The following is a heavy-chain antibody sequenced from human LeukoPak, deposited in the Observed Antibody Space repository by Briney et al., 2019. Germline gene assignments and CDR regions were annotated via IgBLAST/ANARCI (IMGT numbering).Heavy chain of an antibody. Sequence: SETLSLTCTVSGGSISSSYWSWIRQPPGKGLEWIGYIYLSGNTYHNPSLKSRVTISVDRSKNQFSLKLSSVTAADTAVYYCARVGSYHQFDYWGQGTLVTVSS. J-gene: IGHJ4*02. V-gene: IGHV4-59*12. D-gene: IGHD1-26*01. CDR3: ARVGSYHQFDY. CDR2: IYLSGNT. CDR1: GGSISSSY.